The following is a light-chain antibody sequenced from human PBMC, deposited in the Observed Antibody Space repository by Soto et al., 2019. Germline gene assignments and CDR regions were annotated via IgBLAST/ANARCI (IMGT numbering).Light chain of an antibody. CDR1: QSISTR. V-gene: IGKV1-5*01. CDR3: QKYNSYSWN. J-gene: IGKJ1*01. CDR2: DAS. Sequence: QVTRGPSTLSASVRDRVTITFRASQSISTRLASYQQKPGKAAKLLIYDASNLDGGVPSRFSGSGSGTEFTLTISSLQPDDFATYYCQKYNSYSWNFGQGTKVDIK.